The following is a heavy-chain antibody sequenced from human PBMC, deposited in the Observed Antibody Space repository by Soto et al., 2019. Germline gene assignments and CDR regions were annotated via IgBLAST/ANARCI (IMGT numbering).Heavy chain of an antibody. CDR3: ARYRLHTSSSITFDY. D-gene: IGHD2-21*01. CDR1: GYTFTTYA. CDR2: SSTYTGNT. V-gene: IGHV1-18*01. J-gene: IGHJ4*02. Sequence: QVQLVQSGAEVKKPGASVKVSCKASGYTFTTYAISWVRQAPGQGLEWMGWSSTYTGNTDYAQSLQGRVTMTTDTSTNTAYMELRSLRSDDTAVYYCARYRLHTSSSITFDYWGQGTLVTVSS.